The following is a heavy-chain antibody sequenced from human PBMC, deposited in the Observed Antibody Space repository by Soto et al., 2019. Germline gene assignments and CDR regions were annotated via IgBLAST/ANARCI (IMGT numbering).Heavy chain of an antibody. CDR1: GYSFTSYW. CDR3: AIQLRSGEINAFDI. D-gene: IGHD3-3*01. V-gene: IGHV5-10-1*01. Sequence: PVESVTSSCKVSGYSFTSYWISWVRQMPGKGLEWMGRIDPSDSYTNYSPSFQGHVTISADKSISTAYLQWSSLKASDTAMYYCAIQLRSGEINAFDIWGQGTMVTVSS. J-gene: IGHJ3*02. CDR2: IDPSDSYT.